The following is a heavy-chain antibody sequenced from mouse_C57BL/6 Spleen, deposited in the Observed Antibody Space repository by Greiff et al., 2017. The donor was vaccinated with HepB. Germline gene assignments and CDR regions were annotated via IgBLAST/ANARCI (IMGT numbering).Heavy chain of an antibody. CDR2: IDPETGGT. Sequence: QVQLQQSGAELVRPGASVTLSCKASGYTFTDYEMHWVKQTPVHGLEWIGAIDPETGGTAYNQKFKGKAILTADKSSSTAYMELRSLTSEDSAVYYCTRGDAPLGYFDYWGQGTTLTVSS. D-gene: IGHD3-1*01. CDR1: GYTFTDYE. V-gene: IGHV1-15*01. J-gene: IGHJ2*01. CDR3: TRGDAPLGYFDY.